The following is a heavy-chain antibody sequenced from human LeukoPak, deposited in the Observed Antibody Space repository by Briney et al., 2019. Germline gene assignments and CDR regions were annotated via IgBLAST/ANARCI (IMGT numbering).Heavy chain of an antibody. J-gene: IGHJ3*02. CDR1: GYTFTGYY. Sequence: ASVKVSCKASGYTFTGYYMHWVRQAPGQGLEWMGWINPNSGGTNYAQKFQGRVTMTRDTSISTAYMELSRLRSDDTAVYYCARAQIAAAFAFDIWSQGTMVTVSS. D-gene: IGHD6-13*01. CDR3: ARAQIAAAFAFDI. CDR2: INPNSGGT. V-gene: IGHV1-2*02.